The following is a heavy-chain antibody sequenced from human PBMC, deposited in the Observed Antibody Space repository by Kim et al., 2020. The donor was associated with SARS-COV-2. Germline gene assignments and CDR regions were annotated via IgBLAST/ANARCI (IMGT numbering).Heavy chain of an antibody. CDR1: GFTFSSYW. V-gene: IGHV3-7*01. J-gene: IGHJ4*02. Sequence: GGSLRLSCAASGFTFSSYWMSWVRQAPGKGLEWVANIKQDGSEKYYVDSVKGRFTISRDNAKNSLYLQMNSLRAEDTAVYYCAGDMLYYYDSSGYNPPFDYWGQGTLVTVSS. D-gene: IGHD3-22*01. CDR3: AGDMLYYYDSSGYNPPFDY. CDR2: IKQDGSEK.